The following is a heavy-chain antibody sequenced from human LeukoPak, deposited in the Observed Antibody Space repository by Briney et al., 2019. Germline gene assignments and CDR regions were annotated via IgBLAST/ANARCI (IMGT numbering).Heavy chain of an antibody. V-gene: IGHV3-23*01. D-gene: IGHD1-14*01. CDR2: ISGSGGST. CDR1: GFTFSSYG. J-gene: IGHJ1*01. CDR3: ARDQSYYRV. Sequence: PGGSLRLSCAASGFTFSSYGMSWVRQAPGKGLEWVSAISGSGGSTYYADSVKGRFTISRDNAKNSLYLQMNSLTAEDTAIYYCARDQSYYRVWGQGTLVTVSS.